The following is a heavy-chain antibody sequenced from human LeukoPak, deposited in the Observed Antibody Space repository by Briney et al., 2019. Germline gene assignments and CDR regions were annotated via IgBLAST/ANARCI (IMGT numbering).Heavy chain of an antibody. CDR1: GFTFDDHG. Sequence: GGSLRLSCAASGFTFDDHGLTWVRQVPGKGLEWVSGINWNGDSTGYADSVKGRFTISRDNAKNSLYLQMNSLRAEDTALYYCARRESSYQNYYYYYHMDVWGKGTTVTVSS. J-gene: IGHJ6*03. D-gene: IGHD3-16*02. V-gene: IGHV3-20*04. CDR3: ARRESSYQNYYYYYHMDV. CDR2: INWNGDST.